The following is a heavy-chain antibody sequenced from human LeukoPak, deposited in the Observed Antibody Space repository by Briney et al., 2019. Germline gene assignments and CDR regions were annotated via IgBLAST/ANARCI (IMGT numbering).Heavy chain of an antibody. Sequence: GASVKVSCKASGYTFTGYYMHWVRQAPGQGLEWMGWINPNSGGTNYAQKFQGRVTMTRDTSISTAYMERSRLRSDDTAVYYCARVAVAYPSGYMDVWGKGTTVTVSS. V-gene: IGHV1-2*02. D-gene: IGHD6-19*01. CDR3: ARVAVAYPSGYMDV. J-gene: IGHJ6*03. CDR1: GYTFTGYY. CDR2: INPNSGGT.